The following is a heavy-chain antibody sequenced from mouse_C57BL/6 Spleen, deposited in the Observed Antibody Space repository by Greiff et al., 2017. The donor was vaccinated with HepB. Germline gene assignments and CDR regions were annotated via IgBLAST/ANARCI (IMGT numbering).Heavy chain of an antibody. CDR2: INPNNGGT. D-gene: IGHD2-5*01. V-gene: IGHV1-26*01. J-gene: IGHJ4*01. Sequence: EVQLQQSGPELVKPGASVKISCKASGYTFTDYYMNWVKQSHGKSLEWIGDINPNNGGTSYNQKFKGKATLTVDKSSSTAYMELRSLTSEDSAVYYCAREMACYSNFYAMDYWGQGTSVTVSS. CDR3: AREMACYSNFYAMDY. CDR1: GYTFTDYY.